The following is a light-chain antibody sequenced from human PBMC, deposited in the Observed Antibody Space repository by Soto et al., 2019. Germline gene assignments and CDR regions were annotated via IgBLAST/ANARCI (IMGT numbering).Light chain of an antibody. CDR2: EVN. CDR1: SSDVGGYTY. Sequence: QSALTQPASVSGSPRQSITISCTGASSDVGGYTYVSWYQQHPGKAPKLIIYEVNNRPSGVSHRCSGSKSGNTASLTISGLQAEDEADYYCSSYTSSSTLYGFGTGTKLTVL. J-gene: IGLJ1*01. CDR3: SSYTSSSTLYG. V-gene: IGLV2-14*01.